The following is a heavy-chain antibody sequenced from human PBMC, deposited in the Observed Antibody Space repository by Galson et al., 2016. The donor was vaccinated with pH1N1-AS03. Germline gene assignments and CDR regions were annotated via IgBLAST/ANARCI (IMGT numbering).Heavy chain of an antibody. Sequence: SVKVSCKAPAGTFATFAVSWVRQARGQGLEWMGGVIPLSGTTNYAQKFQGRVTITADDSTGTAYMELSSLRFDDTAVYYCARDRYRDTSTDFYESAYWGQGTLVTVSS. CDR2: VIPLSGTT. V-gene: IGHV1-69*13. D-gene: IGHD2/OR15-2a*01. CDR1: AGTFATFA. J-gene: IGHJ4*02. CDR3: ARDRYRDTSTDFYESAY.